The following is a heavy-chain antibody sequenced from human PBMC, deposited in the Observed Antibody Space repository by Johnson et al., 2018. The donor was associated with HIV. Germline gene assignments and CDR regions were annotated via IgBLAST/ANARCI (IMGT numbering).Heavy chain of an antibody. D-gene: IGHD6-6*01. CDR1: GFIFRSYG. CDR3: AKDQFVYSSSPDAFDI. Sequence: QVQLVESGGGVVQPGRSLRLSCAASGFIFRSYGMDWVRQAPGKGLEWVAVIWSDGSNKYYADSVKGRFTISRDNSKNTLYLQMNSLRAEDTAVYYCAKDQFVYSSSPDAFDIWGQGTMVTVSS. CDR2: IWSDGSNK. J-gene: IGHJ3*02. V-gene: IGHV3-33*06.